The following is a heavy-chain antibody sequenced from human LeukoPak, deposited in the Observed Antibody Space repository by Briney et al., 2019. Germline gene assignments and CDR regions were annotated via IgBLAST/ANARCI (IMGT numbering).Heavy chain of an antibody. CDR3: ARARRTIFGVVITRGYYFDY. CDR2: INHSGST. V-gene: IGHV4-39*07. D-gene: IGHD3-3*01. Sequence: PSETLSLTCTVSGGSISSSSYYWSWIRQPPGTGLEWIGEINHSGSTNYNPSLKSRVTISVDTSKNQFSLKLSSVTAADTAVYYCARARRTIFGVVITRGYYFDYWGQGTLVTVSS. J-gene: IGHJ4*02. CDR1: GGSISSSSYY.